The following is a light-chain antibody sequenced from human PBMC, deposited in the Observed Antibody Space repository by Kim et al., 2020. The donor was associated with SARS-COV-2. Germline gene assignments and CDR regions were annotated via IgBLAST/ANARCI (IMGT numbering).Light chain of an antibody. V-gene: IGLV2-14*03. Sequence: AHSTTVSCTATSSDGGGYNYVSWYQQHPGKAPKLMIYDVSNRPSGVSNRFSGSKSGNTASLTISGLQAEDEADYYCSSYTSSRYVFGTGTKVTVL. CDR3: SSYTSSRYV. J-gene: IGLJ1*01. CDR2: DVS. CDR1: SSDGGGYNY.